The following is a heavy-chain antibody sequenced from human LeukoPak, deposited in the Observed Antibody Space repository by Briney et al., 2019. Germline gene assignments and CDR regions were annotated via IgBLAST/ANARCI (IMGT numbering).Heavy chain of an antibody. D-gene: IGHD3-22*01. CDR2: ISSSSSYI. Sequence: DPGGSLRLSCAASGFTFSSYSMNWVRQAPGKGLEWVSSISSSSSYIYYADSLKGRFTISRDNAKNSLYLQMNSLRAEDTAVYYCARGLALYYDSSGYLDYWGQGTLVTVSS. V-gene: IGHV3-21*01. CDR3: ARGLALYYDSSGYLDY. CDR1: GFTFSSYS. J-gene: IGHJ4*02.